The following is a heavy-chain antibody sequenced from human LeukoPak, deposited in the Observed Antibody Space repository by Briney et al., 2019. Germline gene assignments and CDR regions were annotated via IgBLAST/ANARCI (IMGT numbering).Heavy chain of an antibody. D-gene: IGHD4-17*01. V-gene: IGHV1-18*04. Sequence: ASVKVSCKASGYTFTGYYMHWVRQAPGQGLEWMGWISAYNGNTNYAQKLQGRVTMTTDTSTSTAYMELRSLRSDDTAVYYCARADYGDYIFDYWGQGTLVTVSS. CDR1: GYTFTGYY. CDR3: ARADYGDYIFDY. J-gene: IGHJ4*02. CDR2: ISAYNGNT.